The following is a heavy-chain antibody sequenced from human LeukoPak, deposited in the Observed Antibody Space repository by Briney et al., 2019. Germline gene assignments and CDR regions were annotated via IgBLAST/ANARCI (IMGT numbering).Heavy chain of an antibody. V-gene: IGHV4-59*12. D-gene: IGHD2-15*01. J-gene: IGHJ4*02. Sequence: SETLSLTCTVSGGSISSYYWSWIRQPPGKGLEWIGYIYYSGSTNYNPSLKSRVTISVDTSKNQFSLKLSSVTAADTAVYYCARYHCSGGSCSIDYWGQGTLVTVSS. CDR1: GGSISSYY. CDR2: IYYSGST. CDR3: ARYHCSGGSCSIDY.